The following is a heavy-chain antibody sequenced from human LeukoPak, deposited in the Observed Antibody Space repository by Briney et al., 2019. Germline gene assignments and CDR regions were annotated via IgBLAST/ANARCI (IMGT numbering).Heavy chain of an antibody. J-gene: IGHJ4*02. Sequence: GGSLRLSCAASGFTFSSYWMSWVRQSPGKGLEWVANIKQDGSDKYYVDSVKGRFTISRDNSKNTLYLQMNSLRAEDTAVYYCAKVGIQLWSFYYFDYWGQGTLVTVSS. CDR3: AKVGIQLWSFYYFDY. D-gene: IGHD5-18*01. V-gene: IGHV3-7*05. CDR1: GFTFSSYW. CDR2: IKQDGSDK.